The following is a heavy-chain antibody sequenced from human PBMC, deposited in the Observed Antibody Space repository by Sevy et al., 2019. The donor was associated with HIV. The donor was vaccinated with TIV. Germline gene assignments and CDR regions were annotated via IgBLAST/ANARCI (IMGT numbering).Heavy chain of an antibody. V-gene: IGHV5-51*01. CDR3: ARRFYDSTGYPQYFFDY. CDR1: GYRFSSYW. Sequence: GESLKISCRASGYRFSSYWIAWVRQVPGKGLEWMGIIYPDDSDIRYRPSLQGQVTISVDKSISTAYLQWSSLEASDTAMYFCARRFYDSTGYPQYFFDYWGQGTLVTVSS. J-gene: IGHJ4*02. CDR2: IYPDDSDI. D-gene: IGHD3-22*01.